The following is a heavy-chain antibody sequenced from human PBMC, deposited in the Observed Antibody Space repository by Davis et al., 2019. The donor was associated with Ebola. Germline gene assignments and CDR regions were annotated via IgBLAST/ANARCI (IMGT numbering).Heavy chain of an antibody. V-gene: IGHV4-4*07. J-gene: IGHJ5*02. D-gene: IGHD5-24*01. CDR1: GGSIISYY. CDR3: ARDYLPVEKTTNNWLDP. Sequence: SETLSLTCTVSGGSIISYYWSWIRQPAGKGLEWIGRMYSAGSDSSGSAMYNPSLKSRVTMSVDTSKNQIFLNLNSVTAADTAVYYCARDYLPVEKTTNNWLDPWGQGTLVTVSS. CDR2: MYSAGSDSSGSA.